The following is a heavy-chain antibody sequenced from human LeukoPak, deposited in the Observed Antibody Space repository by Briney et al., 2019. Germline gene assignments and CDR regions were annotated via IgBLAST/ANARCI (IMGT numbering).Heavy chain of an antibody. D-gene: IGHD6-13*01. CDR1: GFTFSSYW. CDR3: ARDREGSSWYDF. Sequence: GGSLRLSCATSGFTFSSYWMTWVRQTPGKGLEWVAHISQDGSEKYYVDSVTGRFTISRDNAKNSLYLQVNSLTADDTAVYFCARDREGSSWYDFWGQGTLVTVSS. V-gene: IGHV3-7*04. J-gene: IGHJ5*01. CDR2: ISQDGSEK.